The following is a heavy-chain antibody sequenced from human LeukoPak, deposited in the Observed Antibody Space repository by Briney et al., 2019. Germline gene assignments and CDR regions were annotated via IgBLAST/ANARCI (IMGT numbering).Heavy chain of an antibody. J-gene: IGHJ6*02. CDR1: GFTFSSYW. CDR3: ASPVTTYYYYGMDV. CDR2: INSDGSRT. D-gene: IGHD4-17*01. Sequence: GGSLRLSCAASGFTFSSYWMHWVRQAPGKGLVWVSRINSDGSRTSYADSVKGRFTISRDNAKNTLYLQMNSLRAEDTAVYYCASPVTTYYYYGMDVWGQGTTVTVSS. V-gene: IGHV3-74*01.